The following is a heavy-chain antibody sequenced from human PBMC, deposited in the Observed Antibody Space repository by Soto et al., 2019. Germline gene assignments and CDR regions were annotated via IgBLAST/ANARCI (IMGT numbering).Heavy chain of an antibody. CDR1: GFTFSNAW. CDR2: IKRKTDGGTT. Sequence: GGSLRLSCAASGFTFSNAWMNWVRQAPGKGLEWVGRIKRKTDGGTTDYAAPVKGRFTISRDDSKNTLYLQMNSLKTEDTAVYYCTTTSTHTYYYDSSGYYSLYYYYYYGMDVWGQGTTVTVSS. V-gene: IGHV3-15*07. J-gene: IGHJ6*02. CDR3: TTTSTHTYYYDSSGYYSLYYYYYYGMDV. D-gene: IGHD3-22*01.